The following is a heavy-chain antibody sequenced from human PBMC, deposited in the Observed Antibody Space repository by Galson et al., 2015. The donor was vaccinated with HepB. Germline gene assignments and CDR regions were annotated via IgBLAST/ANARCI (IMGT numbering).Heavy chain of an antibody. CDR2: ISSSSSYT. J-gene: IGHJ6*02. V-gene: IGHV3-11*06. Sequence: LRHSCPASGFALSDDYMGCFRQTPGKGLEWVSYISSSSSYTNYADSVNGRFTISSDNAKNSLYLQMNSLRAEDTAVYYCARDSTVVAAYRGMDVWGRGTTVTVSS. CDR3: ARDSTVVAAYRGMDV. CDR1: GFALSDDY. D-gene: IGHD2-15*01.